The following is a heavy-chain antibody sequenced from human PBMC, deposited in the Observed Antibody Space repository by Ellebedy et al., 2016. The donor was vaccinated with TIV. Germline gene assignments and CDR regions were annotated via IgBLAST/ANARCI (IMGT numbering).Heavy chain of an antibody. V-gene: IGHV5-51*01. CDR1: GYSFTSYW. Sequence: KVSCKGFGYSFTSYWIAWVRQVPGQGLEWMGIIYPGDSDTRYSPSFQGQVTISADKTINTTYLQWSSLKASDSAIYYCARHYTSDYWGQGTLVTVSS. CDR3: ARHYTSDY. CDR2: IYPGDSDT. J-gene: IGHJ4*02. D-gene: IGHD3-16*01.